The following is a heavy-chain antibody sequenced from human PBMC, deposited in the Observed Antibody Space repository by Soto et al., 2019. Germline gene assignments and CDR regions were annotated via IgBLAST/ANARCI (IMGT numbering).Heavy chain of an antibody. CDR1: GGSISSGDYY. V-gene: IGHV4-30-4*01. Sequence: SETLSLTCTVSGGSISSGDYYWSWIRQPPGKGLEWIGYIYYSGSTYYNPSLKSRVTISVDTSKNQFSLKLSSVTAADTAVYYCARERVYGSGSSLFHYWGQGTLVTVSS. J-gene: IGHJ4*02. CDR2: IYYSGST. CDR3: ARERVYGSGSSLFHY. D-gene: IGHD3-10*01.